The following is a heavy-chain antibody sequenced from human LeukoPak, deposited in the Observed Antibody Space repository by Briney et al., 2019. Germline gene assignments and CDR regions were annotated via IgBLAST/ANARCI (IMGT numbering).Heavy chain of an antibody. Sequence: GGSLRLSCAASGFTFSSKGIHWVRQAPGKGLEWVAVVSYDGRNQYYADSVKGRFTISRDNSKNIVYLQMNSLRPEDTAVYHCAKEKYNWNDYFDYWGQGTLVTVSS. CDR3: AKEKYNWNDYFDY. V-gene: IGHV3-30*18. J-gene: IGHJ4*02. CDR2: VSYDGRNQ. CDR1: GFTFSSKG. D-gene: IGHD1-1*01.